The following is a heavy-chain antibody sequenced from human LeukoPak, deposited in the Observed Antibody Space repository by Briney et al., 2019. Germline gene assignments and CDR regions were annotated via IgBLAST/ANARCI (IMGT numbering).Heavy chain of an antibody. J-gene: IGHJ6*02. D-gene: IGHD3-3*01. V-gene: IGHV3-9*01. CDR1: GFMFDDYA. CDR2: ISWNSGSI. CDR3: TKDKNNFWSGYPGHYYYGMDV. Sequence: GGSLRLSCAASGFMFDDYAMHWVRQAPGKGLEWVSGISWNSGSIGYVDPVKGRFTISRDNAKNSLYLQMNSLRAEDTALYYCTKDKNNFWSGYPGHYYYGMDVWGQGTTVIVSS.